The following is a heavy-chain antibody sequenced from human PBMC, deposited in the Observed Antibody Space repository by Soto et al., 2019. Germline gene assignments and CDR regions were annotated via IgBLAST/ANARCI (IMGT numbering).Heavy chain of an antibody. D-gene: IGHD6-19*01. J-gene: IGHJ4*02. CDR1: GYSIRSDYY. CDR2: IYQSGTA. Sequence: SETLSLTCAVSGYSIRSDYYWGWIRQPPGKGLEWIGSIYQSGTAYYNPSLKSRVTISVDTSKNEFSLKVSSVTAADTSVYYCARHLKAVAAAMAYWGQGIPVTVSS. V-gene: IGHV4-38-2*01. CDR3: ARHLKAVAAAMAY.